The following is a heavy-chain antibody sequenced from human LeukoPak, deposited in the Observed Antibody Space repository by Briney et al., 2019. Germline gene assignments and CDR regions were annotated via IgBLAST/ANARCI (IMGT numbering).Heavy chain of an antibody. CDR1: GFTFSSYA. Sequence: PGGSLRLSCAASGFTFSSYAMHWVRQAPGKGLEWVAVISYDGSNKYYADSVKGRFTISRDNSKNTLYLQMNSLRAEDTAVYYCARDRSSSWFPTHVGTPWHFEGFDPWGQGTLVAVSS. CDR3: ARDRSSSWFPTHVGTPWHFEGFDP. V-gene: IGHV3-30-3*01. J-gene: IGHJ5*02. CDR2: ISYDGSNK. D-gene: IGHD6-13*01.